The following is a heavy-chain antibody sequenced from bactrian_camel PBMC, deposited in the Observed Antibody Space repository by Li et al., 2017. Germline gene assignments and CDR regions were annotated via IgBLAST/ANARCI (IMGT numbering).Heavy chain of an antibody. D-gene: IGHD2*01. CDR2: IGSDKAT. CDR3: GTNKYCRGSACCNTDFSY. V-gene: IGHV3S53*01. J-gene: IGHJ4*01. CDR1: GYIYNRNC. Sequence: QLVESGGGSVQAGGSLRLSCAASGYIYNRNCMGWFRQAPGKEREGVAVIGSDKATHYSQSVKGRFTISKDSAKNTLYLQMNDLKPEDTAMYYCGTNKYCRGSACCNTDFSYWGQGTQVTVS.